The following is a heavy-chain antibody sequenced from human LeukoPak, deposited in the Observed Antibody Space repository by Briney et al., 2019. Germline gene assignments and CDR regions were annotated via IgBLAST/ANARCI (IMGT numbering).Heavy chain of an antibody. CDR3: ARLDSSGWYPFDY. D-gene: IGHD6-19*01. CDR1: GGSISSTSYY. J-gene: IGHJ4*02. Sequence: PSETLSLTCTVSGGSISSTSYYWGWIRQPPGTGLEWIGSIYYSGSTYYNPSLKSRVTISVDTSKNQFSLKLSSVTAADTAVYYCARLDSSGWYPFDYWGQGTLVTVSS. V-gene: IGHV4-39*01. CDR2: IYYSGST.